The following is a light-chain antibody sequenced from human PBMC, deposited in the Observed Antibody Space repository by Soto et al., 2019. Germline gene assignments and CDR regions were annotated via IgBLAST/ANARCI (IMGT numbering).Light chain of an antibody. J-gene: IGKJ2*01. Sequence: DIEMTQSPSSLSASVGDRVTFTCRATHIVTNYLAWYQQKPGQVPNLLIYATSDLKSGIPSRFSGSGSGTDFTLTISSLQPEDVAIYYCQQYDKLPYTFGQGTKLEIK. CDR1: HIVTNY. CDR3: QQYDKLPYT. V-gene: IGKV1-27*01. CDR2: ATS.